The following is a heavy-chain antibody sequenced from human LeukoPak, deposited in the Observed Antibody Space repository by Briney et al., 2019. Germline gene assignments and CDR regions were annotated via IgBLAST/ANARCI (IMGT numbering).Heavy chain of an antibody. J-gene: IGHJ4*02. Sequence: SETLSLTCAVYGGSFSGYYWSWIRQPPGKGLEWIGEINHSGSTNYNPSLTSRGTISVHTSKNQFSLKLSSVTAADTAVYYCARYLRRPYYFDYWGQGTLVTVSS. CDR1: GGSFSGYY. CDR3: ARYLRRPYYFDY. CDR2: INHSGST. V-gene: IGHV4-34*01.